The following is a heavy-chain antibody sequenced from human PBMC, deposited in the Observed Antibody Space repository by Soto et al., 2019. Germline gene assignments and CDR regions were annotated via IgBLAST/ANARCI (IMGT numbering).Heavy chain of an antibody. CDR3: ARMPYTGSNPPFDY. D-gene: IGHD1-26*01. CDR2: VYYTGST. J-gene: IGHJ4*02. V-gene: IGHV4-59*01. CDR1: CGSISPYY. Sequence: PSETLSLTCTVSCGSISPYYWSWIRQSPGMGLEMIGYVYYTGSTIYNPSLKSRLTISVDTSNNQFSLKLTSVTAAGTAVYYCARMPYTGSNPPFDYWGRGILVTVSS.